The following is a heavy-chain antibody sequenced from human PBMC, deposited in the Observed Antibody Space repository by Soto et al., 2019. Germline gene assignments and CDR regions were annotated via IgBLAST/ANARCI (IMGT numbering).Heavy chain of an antibody. CDR3: AGYSHKVY. D-gene: IGHD1-26*01. Sequence: EVQLVESGGGLVQPGGSLRLSCAASGFTVSNNYMSWVRQAPGKGLEWVSLIYSAGSTYYADSVKGRFTISRDNSKNTLYLQMTSLRAEDTAVYYCAGYSHKVYWGQGTLVTVSS. CDR1: GFTVSNNY. CDR2: IYSAGST. J-gene: IGHJ4*02. V-gene: IGHV3-66*01.